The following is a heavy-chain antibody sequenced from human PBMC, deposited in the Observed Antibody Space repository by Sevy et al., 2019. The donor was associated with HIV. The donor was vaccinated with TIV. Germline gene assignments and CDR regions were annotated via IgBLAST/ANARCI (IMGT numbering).Heavy chain of an antibody. CDR2: IYHSGST. J-gene: IGHJ5*02. V-gene: IGHV4-30-2*01. Sequence: SETLSLTCAVSGGSISSGGYSWSWIRQPPGKGLEWIGYIYHSGSTYYNPSLKSRVTISVDRSKNQFSLKLSSVTTADTAVYYCARDVSDGWFDPWGQGTLVTVSS. CDR1: GGSISSGGYS. CDR3: ARDVSDGWFDP.